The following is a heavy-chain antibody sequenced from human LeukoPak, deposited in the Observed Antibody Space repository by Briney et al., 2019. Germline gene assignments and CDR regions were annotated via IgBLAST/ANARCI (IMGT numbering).Heavy chain of an antibody. CDR3: ASEDTAMVTGYYGMDV. D-gene: IGHD5-18*01. CDR1: GYTFTSYG. J-gene: IGHJ6*02. Sequence: ASVKVSCKASGYTFTSYGISWVRQAPGQGLEWMGWISAYNGNTNYAQKLQGRVTMTTDTSTSTAYMELRSLRSDDTAVYYCASEDTAMVTGYYGMDVWGQGTTVTVSS. CDR2: ISAYNGNT. V-gene: IGHV1-18*01.